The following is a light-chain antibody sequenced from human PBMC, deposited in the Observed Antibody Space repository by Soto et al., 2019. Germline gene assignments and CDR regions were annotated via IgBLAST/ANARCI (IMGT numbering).Light chain of an antibody. J-gene: IGLJ2*01. V-gene: IGLV1-44*01. CDR3: AAWDDSLDGVV. CDR1: SSNIGNNY. CDR2: SNN. Sequence: QSVLTQTPSASGTPGQRVTISCSGSSSNIGNNYVYWYQQFPGTAPRLLIYSNNQRPSGVPDRFSGSKSGTSASLAISGLQSEDEADYYCAAWDDSLDGVVFGGGTKVTVL.